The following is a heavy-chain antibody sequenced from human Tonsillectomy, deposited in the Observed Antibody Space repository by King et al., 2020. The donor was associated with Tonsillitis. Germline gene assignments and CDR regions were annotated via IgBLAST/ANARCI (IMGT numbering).Heavy chain of an antibody. V-gene: IGHV3-53*01. CDR2: IYSGGST. D-gene: IGHD4-17*01. CDR3: ARGLIDYGDYKAYFDY. J-gene: IGHJ4*02. CDR1: GFTVSSNY. Sequence: VQLVESGGGLIQPGGSLRLSCAASGFTVSSNYMSWVRQAPGKGLEWVSVIYSGGSTYYADSVTGRFTISRDNSTNTLYLQMNSLRAEDTAVYYCARGLIDYGDYKAYFDYWGQGTLVTVSS.